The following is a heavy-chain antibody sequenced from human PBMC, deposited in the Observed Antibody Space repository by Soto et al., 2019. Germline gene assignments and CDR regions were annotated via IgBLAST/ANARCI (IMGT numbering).Heavy chain of an antibody. CDR2: IVVGSGNT. D-gene: IGHD3-22*01. CDR1: GYTFSSSA. V-gene: IGHV1-58*01. Sequence: SVKGSCKTSGYTFSSSAVQCVRQDRVQLLYLIGWIVVGSGNTNYAQKFQERVTITRDMSTSTAYMELSSLRSEDTAVYYCAAASGYYDSSGFRNYYGMDVWGQGTTVTVSS. J-gene: IGHJ6*02. CDR3: AAASGYYDSSGFRNYYGMDV.